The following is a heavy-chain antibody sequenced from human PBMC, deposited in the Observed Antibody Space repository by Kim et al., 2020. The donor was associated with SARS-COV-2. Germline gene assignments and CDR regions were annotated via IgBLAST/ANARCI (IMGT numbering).Heavy chain of an antibody. V-gene: IGHV3-7*03. Sequence: KYSLGSVEGRFTISRDNAKNSLFLQMNSLRAEDTAVYYCARDPHRGGDYDYWGQGTLVTVSS. CDR2: K. J-gene: IGHJ4*02. D-gene: IGHD4-17*01. CDR3: ARDPHRGGDYDY.